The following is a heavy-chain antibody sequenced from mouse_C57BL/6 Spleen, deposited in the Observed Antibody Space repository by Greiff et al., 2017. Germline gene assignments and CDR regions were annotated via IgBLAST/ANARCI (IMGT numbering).Heavy chain of an antibody. CDR1: GYAFSSSW. CDR3: ASDDYDGFAY. J-gene: IGHJ3*01. V-gene: IGHV1-82*01. CDR2: IYPGDGDT. Sequence: VQLQQSGPELVKPGASVKISCKASGYAFSSSWMNWVKQRPGKGLEWIGRIYPGDGDTNYNGKFKGKATLTADKSSSTAYMQLSSLTSEDSAVYFCASDDYDGFAYWGQGTLVTVSS. D-gene: IGHD2-4*01.